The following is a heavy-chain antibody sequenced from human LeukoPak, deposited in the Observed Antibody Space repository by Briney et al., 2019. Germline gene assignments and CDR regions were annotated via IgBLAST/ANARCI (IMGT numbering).Heavy chain of an antibody. Sequence: PGGSLRLSCAASGFTFSDYYTTWIRQAPGKGLEWISYISSGGTIIYYADSVRGQFTISRDNAKKSLYLQMNSLRAEDTAVYYCARVQKGIAAAGTGGGWFEPWGQGTLVTVSA. CDR2: ISSGGTII. CDR1: GFTFSDYY. CDR3: ARVQKGIAAAGTGGGWFEP. D-gene: IGHD6-13*01. V-gene: IGHV3-11*01. J-gene: IGHJ5*02.